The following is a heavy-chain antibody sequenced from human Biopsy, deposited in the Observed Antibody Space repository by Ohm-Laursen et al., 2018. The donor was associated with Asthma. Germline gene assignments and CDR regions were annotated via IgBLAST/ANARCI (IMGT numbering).Heavy chain of an antibody. D-gene: IGHD4-17*01. CDR2: HDHEEGGT. Sequence: GASVKVSCKFSGYSLTDLSMHWVRQAPGQGFEWMGGHDHEEGGTVNARRFQGRVTMTEDTSTDTAYMELSSLSSDDTAVYYCASDFPKDYVRYNFQFWGQGTLVTVSS. CDR1: GYSLTDLS. J-gene: IGHJ4*02. V-gene: IGHV1-24*01. CDR3: ASDFPKDYVRYNFQF.